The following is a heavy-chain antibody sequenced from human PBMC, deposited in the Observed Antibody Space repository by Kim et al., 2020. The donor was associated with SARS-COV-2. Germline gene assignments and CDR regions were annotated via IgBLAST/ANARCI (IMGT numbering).Heavy chain of an antibody. CDR2: ISAYNGNT. V-gene: IGHV1-18*04. CDR1: GYTFTSYG. J-gene: IGHJ4*02. D-gene: IGHD6-13*01. CDR3: ARMEYSSSWSSFFDY. Sequence: ASVKVSCKASGYTFTSYGISWVRQAPGQGLEWMGWISAYNGNTNYAQKLQGRVTMTTDTSTSTAYMELRSLRSDDTAVYYCARMEYSSSWSSFFDYWGQGTLVTVSS.